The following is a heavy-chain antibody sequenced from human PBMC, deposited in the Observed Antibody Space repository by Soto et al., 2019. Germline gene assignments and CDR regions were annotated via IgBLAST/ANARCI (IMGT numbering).Heavy chain of an antibody. CDR3: ARGRYGDY. CDR2: ISAHNGNT. V-gene: IGHV1-18*01. CDR1: GYGFTTYG. J-gene: IGHJ4*02. Sequence: QVHLVQSGAEVKKPGASVKVSCKGSGYGFTTYGITWVRQAPGQGLERMAWISAHNGNTNYAQKLXGXVXXTRDTSTSTAYMELRSLRSDDTAVYYCARGRYGDYWGQGALVTVSS. D-gene: IGHD1-1*01.